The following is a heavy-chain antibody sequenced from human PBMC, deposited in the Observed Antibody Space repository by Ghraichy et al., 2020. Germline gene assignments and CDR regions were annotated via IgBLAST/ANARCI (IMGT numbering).Heavy chain of an antibody. D-gene: IGHD3-10*01. V-gene: IGHV3-23*01. J-gene: IGHJ6*02. Sequence: GSLRLSCAASGFTFTSYAMRWVRQAPGKGLEWVSSISASGEKTYYADSVKGRLTISRDNSKNTVYLQINSLRAEDTAVYYCAKGGTVRGFQYYNGMDVWGQGTTVTVSS. CDR1: GFTFTSYA. CDR3: AKGGTVRGFQYYNGMDV. CDR2: ISASGEKT.